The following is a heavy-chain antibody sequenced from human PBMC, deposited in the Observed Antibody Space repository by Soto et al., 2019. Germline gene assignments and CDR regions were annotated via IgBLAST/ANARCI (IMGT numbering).Heavy chain of an antibody. CDR3: AKDSQALPSYYFDY. Sequence: EVQLLESGGGLVQPGGSLRLSCAASGFTFSSYAMSWVRQAPGKGLEWVSAMRGSGGSTYYADSVKGRFTISRDNSKNPMYLQMNSLSAEDTAVYYCAKDSQALPSYYFDYWGQGTLVTVSS. V-gene: IGHV3-23*01. D-gene: IGHD2-2*01. J-gene: IGHJ4*02. CDR2: MRGSGGST. CDR1: GFTFSSYA.